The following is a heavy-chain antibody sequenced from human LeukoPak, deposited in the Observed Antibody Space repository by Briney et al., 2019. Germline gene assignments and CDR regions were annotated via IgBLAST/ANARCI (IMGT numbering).Heavy chain of an antibody. D-gene: IGHD3-22*01. CDR1: GFTFSSYS. Sequence: GGSLRLSCAASGFTFSSYSMNWVRQAPGKGLEWVSYISSSSSTIYYADSVKGGFTISRDNAKNSLSLQMNSLRGEDTAVYYCARASYYYDSSEDFDYWDQGTLVTVSS. CDR2: ISSSSSTI. CDR3: ARASYYYDSSEDFDY. J-gene: IGHJ4*02. V-gene: IGHV3-48*01.